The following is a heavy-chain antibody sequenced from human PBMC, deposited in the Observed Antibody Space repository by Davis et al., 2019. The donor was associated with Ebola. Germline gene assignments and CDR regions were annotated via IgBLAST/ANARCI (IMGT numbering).Heavy chain of an antibody. CDR3: ARSHHYYDSSGYYL. Sequence: AASVKVSCKASGYTFTSYGISWVRQAPGQGLEWMGWISAYNGNTHYAQKLQGRVTMTTDTSTSTAYMALRSLRSDDTAVFYCARSHHYYDSSGYYLWGQGTLVTVSS. CDR2: ISAYNGNT. D-gene: IGHD3-22*01. CDR1: GYTFTSYG. J-gene: IGHJ5*02. V-gene: IGHV1-18*01.